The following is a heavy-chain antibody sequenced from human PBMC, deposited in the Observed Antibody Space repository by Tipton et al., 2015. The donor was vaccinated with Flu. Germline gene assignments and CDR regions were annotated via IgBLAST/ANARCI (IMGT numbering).Heavy chain of an antibody. Sequence: SLRLSCEASGFTFSRHWMSWVRQAPGKGLEWVASIKQDGSQTYYVDSVKGRFTISRDNANLSLFLQMDSLRAEDTAVYYCASMYHDFWNGQYHYCYGMDVWGLGTTVTVAS. V-gene: IGHV3-7*01. D-gene: IGHD3-3*01. CDR3: ASMYHDFWNGQYHYCYGMDV. J-gene: IGHJ6*02. CDR1: GFTFSRHW. CDR2: IKQDGSQT.